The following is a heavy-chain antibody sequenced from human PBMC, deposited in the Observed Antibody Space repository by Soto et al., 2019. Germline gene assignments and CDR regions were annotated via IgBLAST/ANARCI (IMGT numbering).Heavy chain of an antibody. CDR2: ISYSGSA. Sequence: SEILSLTCTVSGGSINNYYGSWIRQPPGKGLEWIAYISYSGSATYNPSLKSRVTISVDTSKNQFSLKLSSVTAADTAVYYCARGTVVVPAAIPGMDVWGKGTTVTVSS. CDR1: GGSINNYY. V-gene: IGHV4-59*12. J-gene: IGHJ6*04. D-gene: IGHD2-2*02. CDR3: ARGTVVVPAAIPGMDV.